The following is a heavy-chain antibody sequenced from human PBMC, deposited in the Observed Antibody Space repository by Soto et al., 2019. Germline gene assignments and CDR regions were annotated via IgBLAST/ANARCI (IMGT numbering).Heavy chain of an antibody. V-gene: IGHV3-9*01. Sequence: GGSLRLSCAASGFTFENYAMHWVRQAPGKGLQWVSSISWNSINIVYADSVKGRFTISRDNAKNSLYLQMNSLRAEDTALYYCAKDPLRYFDWSDYWGQGTLVTVSS. J-gene: IGHJ4*02. CDR1: GFTFENYA. CDR2: ISWNSINI. CDR3: AKDPLRYFDWSDY. D-gene: IGHD3-9*01.